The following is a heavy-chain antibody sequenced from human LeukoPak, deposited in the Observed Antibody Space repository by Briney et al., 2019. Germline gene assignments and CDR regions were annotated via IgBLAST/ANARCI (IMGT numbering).Heavy chain of an antibody. CDR1: GFTFSSYW. CDR2: IKQDGSEK. D-gene: IGHD5-18*01. CDR3: AIYSYGSSLAY. Sequence: GGSLRLSCAASGFTFSSYWMSWVRQAPGKGLEWVANIKQDGSEKYYVDSVKGRFTISRDNSKNTLSLQMNSLRSEDTAVYYCAIYSYGSSLAYWGQGTLVTVSS. V-gene: IGHV3-7*03. J-gene: IGHJ4*02.